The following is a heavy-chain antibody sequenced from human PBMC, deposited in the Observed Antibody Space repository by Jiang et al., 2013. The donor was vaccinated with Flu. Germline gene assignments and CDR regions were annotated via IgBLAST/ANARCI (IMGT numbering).Heavy chain of an antibody. CDR1: GSSLSTSGVG. CDR3: ARFISDCGGDCYSFDY. CDR2: IYWDDDK. D-gene: IGHD2-21*02. Sequence: KPTQTLTLTCTFSGSSLSTSGVGVGWIRQPPGKALEWLALIYWDDDKRYSPSLKSRLIITKDTSKNQVVLTMTNMDPVDTATYYCARFISDCGGDCYSFDYWGQGTLVTVSS. J-gene: IGHJ4*02. V-gene: IGHV2-5*02.